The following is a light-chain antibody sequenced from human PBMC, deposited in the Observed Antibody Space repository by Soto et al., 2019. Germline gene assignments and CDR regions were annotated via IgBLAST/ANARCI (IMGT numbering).Light chain of an antibody. V-gene: IGLV2-14*01. CDR2: EVS. CDR1: SSDVGGYNY. J-gene: IGLJ1*01. Sequence: QSVLTQPASVSGSPGQSITISCTGTSSDVGGYNYVSWYQQHPGKAPKLMIYEVSNRPSGVSNRFSGSKSGNTASLTISGLQAVDEADYYCSSYTSSSTLDVFGNGTKVTVL. CDR3: SSYTSSSTLDV.